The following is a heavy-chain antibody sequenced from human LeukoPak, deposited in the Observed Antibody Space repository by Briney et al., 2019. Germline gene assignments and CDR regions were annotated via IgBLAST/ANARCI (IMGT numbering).Heavy chain of an antibody. CDR2: IRHDASQI. CDR3: ARGEEY. J-gene: IGHJ4*02. CDR1: GFTFSKYW. V-gene: IGHV3-7*01. Sequence: GGSLRLSCAASGFTFSKYWMSWVRQTPGKGLEWVASIRHDASQIYYVDSVKGRFTISRDNARNSLYLQMNSLRAEDTAVYYCARGEEYWGQGTLVTVSS.